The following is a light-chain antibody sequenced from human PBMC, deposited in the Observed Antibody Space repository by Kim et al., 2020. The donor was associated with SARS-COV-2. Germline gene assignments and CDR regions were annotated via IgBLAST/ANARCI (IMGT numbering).Light chain of an antibody. J-gene: IGKJ1*01. CDR2: KAS. CDR1: QSISTW. V-gene: IGKV1-5*03. Sequence: ASVGDRVTITCRASQSISTWLAWYQQKPGKAPKLLIYKASSLESGVPSRFSGSGSGTEFTLTISSLQPDVFATYYCQEYSAYLRTFGQGTKVDIK. CDR3: QEYSAYLRT.